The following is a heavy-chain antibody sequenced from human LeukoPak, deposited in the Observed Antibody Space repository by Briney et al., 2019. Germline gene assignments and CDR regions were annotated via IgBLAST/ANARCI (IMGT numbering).Heavy chain of an antibody. Sequence: EASQTLSLTCTVSGGSISSGGYYWSWIRQHPGKGLEWIGYIYYSGSTYYNPSLKRRVTISVDTSKNQFSLKLSSVTAADTAVYYCARSLILTGYYSVPPYFDYWGQGTLVTVSS. CDR1: GGSISSGGYY. J-gene: IGHJ4*02. CDR3: ARSLILTGYYSVPPYFDY. V-gene: IGHV4-31*03. CDR2: IYYSGST. D-gene: IGHD3-9*01.